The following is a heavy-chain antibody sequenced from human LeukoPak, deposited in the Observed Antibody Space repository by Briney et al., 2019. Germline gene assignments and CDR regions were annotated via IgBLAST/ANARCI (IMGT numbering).Heavy chain of an antibody. CDR3: ARAELWRRPFDI. Sequence: SETLSLTCTVSGDSISSSSSYWGWIRQPPGEGLEWIGSIYYSGSTYYNTSLKSRVTISVDTSKNQFSLRLNSVTAADTAVYYCARAELWRRPFDIWGQGTMVTVSS. V-gene: IGHV4-39*01. CDR2: IYYSGST. CDR1: GDSISSSSSY. J-gene: IGHJ3*02. D-gene: IGHD5-18*01.